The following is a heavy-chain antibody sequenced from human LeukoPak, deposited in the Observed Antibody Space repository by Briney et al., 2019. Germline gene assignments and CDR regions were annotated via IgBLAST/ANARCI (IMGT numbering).Heavy chain of an antibody. D-gene: IGHD4-4*01. CDR1: GFTFSNYA. V-gene: IGHV3-23*01. J-gene: IGHJ6*02. Sequence: PGGSLRLSCAASGFTFSNYAINWVRQAPGKGLEWVSAISGSGSSTYYADSVKGRFTISRDNSKNTLYLQMNSLRAEDTAVYYCAKPYDYSNYGHYGMDVWGQRTTVTVSS. CDR3: AKPYDYSNYGHYGMDV. CDR2: ISGSGSST.